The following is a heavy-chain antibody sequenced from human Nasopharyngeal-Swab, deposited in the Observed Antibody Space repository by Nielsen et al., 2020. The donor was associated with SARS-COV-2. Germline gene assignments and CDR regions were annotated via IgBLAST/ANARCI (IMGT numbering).Heavy chain of an antibody. CDR2: ISSSGSTI. CDR3: ARDYYDSSGPDFDY. J-gene: IGHJ4*02. CDR1: GFTFSDYY. V-gene: IGHV3-11*04. D-gene: IGHD3-22*01. Sequence: GGSLRLSCAASGFTFSDYYMNWVRQAPGKGLEWVSYISSSGSTIYYADSVKGRFTISRDNAKNSLYLQMNSLRAEDTAVYYCARDYYDSSGPDFDYWGQGTLVTVSS.